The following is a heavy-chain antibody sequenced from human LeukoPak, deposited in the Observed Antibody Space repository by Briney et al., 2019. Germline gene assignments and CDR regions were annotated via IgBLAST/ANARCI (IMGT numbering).Heavy chain of an antibody. Sequence: SETLSLTCTVSGGSISSYYWSWIRQPAGKGLEWIGRIYTSGSTNYNPSLKSRLTMSIDTSKNQFSLKLRSVTAADMAVYYCSRHQGWLQWEYWGQGTLVTVSS. J-gene: IGHJ4*02. D-gene: IGHD5-24*01. CDR1: GGSISSYY. V-gene: IGHV4-4*07. CDR2: IYTSGST. CDR3: SRHQGWLQWEY.